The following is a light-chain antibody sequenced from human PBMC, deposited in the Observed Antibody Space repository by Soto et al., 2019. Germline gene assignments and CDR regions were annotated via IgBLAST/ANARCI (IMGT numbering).Light chain of an antibody. J-gene: IGLJ3*02. CDR1: RSNIGSDY. CDR3: ATWDTSLSGFWV. CDR2: END. Sequence: QSVLTQPPSVSAAPGQKVTISCSGTRSNIGSDYVSWYQKVPGTAPKLLIYENDKRPSGISDRFSGSKSGTSATLGITGLQTGDEGDYYCATWDTSLSGFWVFGGGTKLTVL. V-gene: IGLV1-51*01.